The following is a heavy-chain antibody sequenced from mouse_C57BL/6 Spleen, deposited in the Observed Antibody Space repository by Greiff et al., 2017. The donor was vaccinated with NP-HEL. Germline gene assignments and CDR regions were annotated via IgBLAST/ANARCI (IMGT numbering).Heavy chain of an antibody. V-gene: IGHV1-53*01. J-gene: IGHJ4*01. CDR1: GYTFTSYW. CDR2: INPSNGGT. Sequence: QVQLQQPGTELVKPGASVKLSCKASGYTFTSYWMHWVKQRPGQGLEWIGNINPSNGGTNYNEKFKSKATLTVDKSSSTAYMQLSSLTSEDSAVYYCARTPYGYDGYYAMDYWGQGTSVTVSS. D-gene: IGHD2-2*01. CDR3: ARTPYGYDGYYAMDY.